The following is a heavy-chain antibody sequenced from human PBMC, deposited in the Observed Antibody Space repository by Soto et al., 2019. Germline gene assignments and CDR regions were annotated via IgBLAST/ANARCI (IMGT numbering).Heavy chain of an antibody. D-gene: IGHD6-13*01. CDR2: MWYDGSNK. J-gene: IGHJ6*03. V-gene: IGHV3-33*01. CDR1: GFTFSSYG. Sequence: PGGSLRLSCAASGFTFSSYGMHWVRQAPGKGLEWVAVMWYDGSNKYYADSVKGRFTISRDNSKNTLYLQMNSLRAEDTAVYYCAGLIAAAGTVGYYYMDVWGKGTTVTVSS. CDR3: AGLIAAAGTVGYYYMDV.